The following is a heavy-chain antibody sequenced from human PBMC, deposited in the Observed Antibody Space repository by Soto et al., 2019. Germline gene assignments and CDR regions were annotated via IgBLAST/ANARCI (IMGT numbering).Heavy chain of an antibody. Sequence: EVQLLESGGGLVQTGGSLRLSCAASGFTFSSYAMSWVRQAPGKGLEWVSAISGSGGSTYYADSVKGRFTISRDNSKNTLYLQMNSLRAEDTAVYYCAKDESQRDSSSWYLDYWGQGTLVTVSS. CDR2: ISGSGGST. V-gene: IGHV3-23*01. CDR3: AKDESQRDSSSWYLDY. CDR1: GFTFSSYA. D-gene: IGHD6-13*01. J-gene: IGHJ4*02.